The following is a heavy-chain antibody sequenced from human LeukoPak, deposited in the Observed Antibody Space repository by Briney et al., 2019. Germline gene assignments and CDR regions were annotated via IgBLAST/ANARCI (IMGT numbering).Heavy chain of an antibody. V-gene: IGHV1-2*04. CDR1: GYTFTGYY. CDR2: INPNSGGT. D-gene: IGHD2-21*01. CDR3: ARASCGGDCYYGMDV. Sequence: ASVKVSCKASGYTFTGYYMHRVRQAPGQGLGWMGWINPNSGGTNYAQKFQGWVTMTRDTSISTAYMELSRLRSDDTAVYYCARASCGGDCYYGMDVWGQGTTVTVSS. J-gene: IGHJ6*01.